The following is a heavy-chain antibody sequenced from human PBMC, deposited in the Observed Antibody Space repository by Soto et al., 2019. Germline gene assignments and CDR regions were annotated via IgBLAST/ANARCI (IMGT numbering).Heavy chain of an antibody. Sequence: ASVKVSCKASGYTFTGYYMHWVRQAPGQGLEWMGWINPNSGGTNYAQSFQGRVTMTRDTSISTAYMELSRLRPDDTAVYYCAKDSGSGGSCFDYWAQGTLVTVSS. D-gene: IGHD2-15*01. V-gene: IGHV1-2*02. CDR1: GYTFTGYY. CDR3: AKDSGSGGSCFDY. J-gene: IGHJ4*02. CDR2: INPNSGGT.